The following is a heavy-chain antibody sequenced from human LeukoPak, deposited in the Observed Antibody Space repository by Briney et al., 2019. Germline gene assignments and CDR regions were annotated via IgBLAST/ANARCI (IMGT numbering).Heavy chain of an antibody. CDR1: GFTFSSYA. Sequence: GGSLRLSCAASGFTFSSYAMSWVRQAPGKGLEWVSAISGSGGSTYYADSVKGRFTISRDNSKNTLYLQMNSLRAEDTAVYYGANALGYCSGGSCYQNHYWGQGTLVTVSS. CDR3: ANALGYCSGGSCYQNHY. D-gene: IGHD2-15*01. J-gene: IGHJ4*02. CDR2: ISGSGGST. V-gene: IGHV3-23*01.